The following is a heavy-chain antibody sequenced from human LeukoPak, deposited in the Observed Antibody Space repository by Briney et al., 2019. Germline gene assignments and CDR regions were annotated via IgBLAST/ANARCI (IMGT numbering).Heavy chain of an antibody. D-gene: IGHD6-19*01. J-gene: IGHJ6*03. V-gene: IGHV4-34*01. CDR2: INHSGST. CDR3: ASFSGADLYYYYMDV. CDR1: GGSFSGYY. Sequence: PSETLSLTCAVYGGSFSGYYWSWIRQPPGKGLGWIGEINHSGSTNYNPSLKSRVTISVDTSKNQFSLKLSSVTAADTAVYYCASFSGADLYYYYMDVWGKGTTVTVSS.